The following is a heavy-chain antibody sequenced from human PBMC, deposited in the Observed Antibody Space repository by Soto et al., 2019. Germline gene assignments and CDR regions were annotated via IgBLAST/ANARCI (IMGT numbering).Heavy chain of an antibody. CDR2: FDPEDGET. J-gene: IGHJ6*02. D-gene: IGHD6-19*01. Sequence: GASVKVSCKVSGYTLTELSMHWVRQAPGKGLEWMGGFDPEDGETIYAQKFQGRVTMTADKSTGTAYMELSSLRSEDTAVYYCASVPCIAVADFGYYYTDFWGQGTTVTVSS. CDR1: GYTLTELS. CDR3: ASVPCIAVADFGYYYTDF. V-gene: IGHV1-24*01.